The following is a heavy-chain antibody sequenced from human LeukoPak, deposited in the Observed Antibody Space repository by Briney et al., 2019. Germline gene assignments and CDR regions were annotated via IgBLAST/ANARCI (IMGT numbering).Heavy chain of an antibody. J-gene: IGHJ5*02. CDR2: INHSGST. CDR3: ARDEPPTDIVVVPAAIRSGWFDP. D-gene: IGHD2-2*01. Sequence: SETLSLTCAVYGGSFSGYYWSWIRQPPGKGLEWIGEINHSGSTNYNPSLKRRGTISVDTSKNQFSLTLSSVPAADTAVYYCARDEPPTDIVVVPAAIRSGWFDPWGQGTLVTVSS. V-gene: IGHV4-34*01. CDR1: GGSFSGYY.